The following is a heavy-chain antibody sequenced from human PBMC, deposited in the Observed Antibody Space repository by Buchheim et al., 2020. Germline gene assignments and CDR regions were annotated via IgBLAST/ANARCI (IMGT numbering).Heavy chain of an antibody. V-gene: IGHV3-48*01. Sequence: EVQLVESGGGLVQPGGSLRLSCAASGFTFSSYSMNWVRQAPGKGLEWVSYISSSSSTIYYADSVKGRFTISRANAKNSLYLQMNSLRAEDTAVYYCARGAQKMATIPDYWGQGTL. J-gene: IGHJ4*02. CDR1: GFTFSSYS. CDR2: ISSSSSTI. D-gene: IGHD5-24*01. CDR3: ARGAQKMATIPDY.